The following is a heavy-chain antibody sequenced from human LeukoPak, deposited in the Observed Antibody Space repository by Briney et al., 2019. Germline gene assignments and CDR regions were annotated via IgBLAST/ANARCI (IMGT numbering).Heavy chain of an antibody. CDR2: IIPIFGTA. CDR3: ARLGYSYGRS. V-gene: IGHV1-69*06. Sequence: ASVKVSCKASGGTFSSYAISWVRQAPGQGLEWMGGIIPIFGTANYAQKFQGRVTITADKPTSTAYMELSSLRSEDTAVYYCARLGYSYGRSWGQGTLVTVSS. CDR1: GGTFSSYA. D-gene: IGHD5-18*01. J-gene: IGHJ4*02.